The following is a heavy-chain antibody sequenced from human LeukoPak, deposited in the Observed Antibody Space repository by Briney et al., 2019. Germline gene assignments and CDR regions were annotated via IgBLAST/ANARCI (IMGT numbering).Heavy chain of an antibody. CDR1: GGSISSSSYY. Sequence: PSETLSLTCTVSGGSISSSSYYWGWIRQPPGKGLEWIGSIYYSGSTHYNPSLKSRVTISVDTSKNQFSLKLSSVTAADTAVYYCARYPVAAAGTPHWGQGTLVTVSS. V-gene: IGHV4-39*01. CDR2: IYYSGST. D-gene: IGHD6-13*01. CDR3: ARYPVAAAGTPH. J-gene: IGHJ4*02.